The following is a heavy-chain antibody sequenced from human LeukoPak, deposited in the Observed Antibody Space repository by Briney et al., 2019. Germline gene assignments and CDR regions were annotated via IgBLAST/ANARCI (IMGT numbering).Heavy chain of an antibody. CDR2: IYYSGST. CDR3: ATGVHGIAAAGDYYFDY. CDR1: GGSISSGGYS. V-gene: IGHV4-30-4*07. D-gene: IGHD6-13*01. Sequence: PSQTLSLTCAVSGGSISSGGYSWSWIRQPPGKGLEWIGYIYYSGSTYYNPSLKSRVTISVDTSKNQFSLKLSSVTAADTAVYYCATGVHGIAAAGDYYFDYWGQGTLVTVSS. J-gene: IGHJ4*02.